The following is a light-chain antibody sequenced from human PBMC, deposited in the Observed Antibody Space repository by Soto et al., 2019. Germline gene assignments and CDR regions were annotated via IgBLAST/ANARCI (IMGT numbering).Light chain of an antibody. V-gene: IGLV3-21*02. CDR1: DIGSKT. J-gene: IGLJ3*02. Sequence: SYELSQPPSVSVAPGQTAMITCGANDIGSKTVHWYQQRPGQAPVLVVYDDRYRASGIPERFSGSNSGSTATLTISRVEAGVEADYYCQVWDRSNNDVLFGGGTKLTVL. CDR3: QVWDRSNNDVL. CDR2: DDR.